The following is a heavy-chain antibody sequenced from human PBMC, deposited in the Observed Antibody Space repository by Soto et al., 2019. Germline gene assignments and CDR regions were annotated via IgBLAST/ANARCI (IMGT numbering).Heavy chain of an antibody. Sequence: QVQLQESGPGLVKPSQTLSLTCTVSGGSISSGGYYWSWIRQHPGKGREWIGYIYYSGSTYYNPSPKSRVTISVDTSKNQFSLKLSSVTAADTAVYYCARGGIAAAAPPDYWGQGTLVTVSS. CDR3: ARGGIAAAAPPDY. V-gene: IGHV4-31*03. J-gene: IGHJ4*02. CDR2: IYYSGST. D-gene: IGHD6-13*01. CDR1: GGSISSGGYY.